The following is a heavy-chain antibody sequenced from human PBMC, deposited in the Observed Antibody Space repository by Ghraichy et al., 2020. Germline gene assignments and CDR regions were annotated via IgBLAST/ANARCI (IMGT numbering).Heavy chain of an antibody. CDR2: ISSSGDI. D-gene: IGHD2-15*01. Sequence: GGSLRLSCAASGFTFSSYAMSWVRQAPGKGLEWVSSISSSGDIIYADSVKGRFTISRDNSKNTLYLQMNSLRAEDTAIYYCAKPLYGSSYRFDYWGQGTLVTVSS. V-gene: IGHV3-23*01. J-gene: IGHJ4*02. CDR1: GFTFSSYA. CDR3: AKPLYGSSYRFDY.